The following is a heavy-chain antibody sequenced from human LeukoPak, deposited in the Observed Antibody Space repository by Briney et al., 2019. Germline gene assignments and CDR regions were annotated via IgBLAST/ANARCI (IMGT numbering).Heavy chain of an antibody. J-gene: IGHJ4*02. Sequence: SETLSLTCTVSGGSISSYYWSWIRQPPGKGLEWIGYIYYSGSTNYNPSLKSRVTISVDTSKNQFSLKLSSVTAADTAVYYCARGRGNRPVTYYDFWSGYYPGYFDYWGQGTLVTVSS. CDR2: IYYSGST. D-gene: IGHD3-3*01. CDR1: GGSISSYY. V-gene: IGHV4-59*08. CDR3: ARGRGNRPVTYYDFWSGYYPGYFDY.